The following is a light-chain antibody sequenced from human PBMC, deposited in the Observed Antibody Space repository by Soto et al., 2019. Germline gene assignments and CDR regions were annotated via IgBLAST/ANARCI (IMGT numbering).Light chain of an antibody. V-gene: IGLV2-8*01. CDR1: SSDVVGYHY. J-gene: IGLJ1*01. CDR3: SSYAGSNNYV. CDR2: EVS. Sequence: QSVLPQPPSASGSPGQSVTISCTGTSSDVVGYHYVSWYQQHPGKAPKLMIYEVSKRPSGVPDRFSGSNSGNTASLTVSGLQAEDEADYYCSSYAGSNNYVCGTGTKLTVL.